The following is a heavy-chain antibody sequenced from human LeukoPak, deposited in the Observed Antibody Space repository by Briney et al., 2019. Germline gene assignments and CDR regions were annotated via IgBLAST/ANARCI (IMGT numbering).Heavy chain of an antibody. V-gene: IGHV4-39*01. CDR2: IYYSGST. Sequence: SETLSLTCTVSGGSISSSSYYWGWIRQPPGKGLEWIGSIYYSGSTYYNPSLESRITISVDTSKNQFSLKLSSVTAADTAVYYCARRGRDQRNSLNDWGREPWLPAPQ. J-gene: IGHJ4*02. CDR3: ARRGRDQRNSLND. CDR1: GGSISSSSYY. D-gene: IGHD3-16*01.